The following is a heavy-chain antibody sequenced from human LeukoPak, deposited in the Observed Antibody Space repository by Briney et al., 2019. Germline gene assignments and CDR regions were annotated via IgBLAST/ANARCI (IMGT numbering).Heavy chain of an antibody. V-gene: IGHV3-30*18. CDR3: AKGLASYGSGSLFDY. CDR2: ISYDGSNK. D-gene: IGHD3-10*01. CDR1: GFTFSSYS. Sequence: PGGSLRLSCAASGFTFSSYSMHWVRQAPGKGLEWVAVISYDGSNKYYAEYVKGRFTISRDNSKSTLYLQMNSLRADDTAVYYCAKGLASYGSGSLFDYWGQGTLVTVSS. J-gene: IGHJ4*02.